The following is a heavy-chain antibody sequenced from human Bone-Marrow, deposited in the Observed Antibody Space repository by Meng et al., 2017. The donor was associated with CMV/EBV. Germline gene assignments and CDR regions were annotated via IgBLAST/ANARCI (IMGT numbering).Heavy chain of an antibody. V-gene: IGHV1-46*01. D-gene: IGHD3-10*01. Sequence: ASVKVSCKASGYTFTSNYIHWVRQAPGQGLEWMGIIQSSGGGTSYAQKFQGRVTMTRDTSTSTVYMELSSLRSEDTAVYFCARELYASGVGGFFDYWGQGTLVTVSS. CDR1: GYTFTSNY. CDR3: ARELYASGVGGFFDY. J-gene: IGHJ4*02. CDR2: IQSSGGGT.